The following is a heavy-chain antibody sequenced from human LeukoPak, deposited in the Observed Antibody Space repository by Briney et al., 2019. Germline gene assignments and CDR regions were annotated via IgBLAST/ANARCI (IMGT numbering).Heavy chain of an antibody. CDR2: ISYDGSNK. V-gene: IGHV3-30*18. CDR3: AKDMNIVVVVAATQGSLDY. D-gene: IGHD2-15*01. CDR1: GFTFSSYG. J-gene: IGHJ4*02. Sequence: GGSLRLSCAASGFTFSSYGMHWVRQAPGKGLEWVAVISYDGSNKYYADSVKGRFTISRDNSKNTLYLQMNSLRAEDTAVYYCAKDMNIVVVVAATQGSLDYWGQGTLVTASS.